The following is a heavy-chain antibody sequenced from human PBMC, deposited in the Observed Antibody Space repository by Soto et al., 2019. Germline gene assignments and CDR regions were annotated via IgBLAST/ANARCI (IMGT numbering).Heavy chain of an antibody. D-gene: IGHD6-19*01. CDR3: ARERNSGGHYYFDY. CDR1: GGSISGSY. J-gene: IGHJ4*02. CDR2: VYYTGST. Sequence: PSDTLSLTCSVSGGSISGSYWSWIRQSPGKGLEWLGYVYYTGSTNYSPSLRSRVSISVDTSKNEFSLRLSSVSAADTAVYYCARERNSGGHYYFDYWGQGTLVTVSS. V-gene: IGHV4-59*12.